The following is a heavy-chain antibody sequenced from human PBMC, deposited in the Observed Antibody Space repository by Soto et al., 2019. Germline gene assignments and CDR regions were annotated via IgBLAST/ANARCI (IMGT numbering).Heavy chain of an antibody. CDR1: GFTFSSYG. Sequence: GGSLRLSCAASGFTFSSYGMHWVRQAPGKGLEWVAVITYDGNNKYYADSVKGRFTISRDNSKNTLYLQMNSLRAEDTAVYYCTRGEDNYGRPLMDVWGQGTTVTVSS. D-gene: IGHD3-10*01. V-gene: IGHV3-30*03. CDR2: ITYDGNNK. CDR3: TRGEDNYGRPLMDV. J-gene: IGHJ6*02.